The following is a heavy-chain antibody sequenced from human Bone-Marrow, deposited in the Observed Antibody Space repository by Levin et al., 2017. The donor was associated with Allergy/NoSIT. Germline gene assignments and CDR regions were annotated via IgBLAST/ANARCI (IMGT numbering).Heavy chain of an antibody. CDR2: VSGSGTNT. CDR3: AKVRCGSKCFYSMDV. J-gene: IGHJ6*03. D-gene: IGHD2-21*01. Sequence: GESLKISCAASGFTFSSYAMSWVRQAPGKGLEWVSGVSGSGTNTYYADSVKGRLTISRDNSKNTLYLQMDSLRAEDTAVYYCAKVRCGSKCFYSMDVWGKGTTVTVSS. V-gene: IGHV3-23*01. CDR1: GFTFSSYA.